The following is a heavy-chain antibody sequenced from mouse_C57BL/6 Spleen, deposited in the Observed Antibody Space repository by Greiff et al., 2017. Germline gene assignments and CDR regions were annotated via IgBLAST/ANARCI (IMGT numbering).Heavy chain of an antibody. CDR1: GYTFTSYW. Sequence: QVQLQQPGAELVKPGASVKLSCKASGYTFTSYWMHWVKQRPGQGLEWIGMIHPNSGSTNYNEKFKSKATLTVDKSSSTAYMQLSSLTSEDSAVYYCARFGLPWYFDVWGTGTTVTVSS. V-gene: IGHV1-64*01. D-gene: IGHD3-1*01. CDR2: IHPNSGST. J-gene: IGHJ1*03. CDR3: ARFGLPWYFDV.